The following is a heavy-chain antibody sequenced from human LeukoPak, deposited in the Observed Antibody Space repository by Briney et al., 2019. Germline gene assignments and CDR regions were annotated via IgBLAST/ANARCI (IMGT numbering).Heavy chain of an antibody. CDR3: AKGQYQLLGNWFDP. V-gene: IGHV3-43*01. CDR2: VSWDGSST. Sequence: GGSLRLSCAASGFTFDDYTMHWVRQAPGKGLEWVSLVSWDGSSTYYADSVKGRFTISRDNSKNSLHLQMNSLRTEDTALYYCAKGQYQLLGNWFDPWGQGTLVTVSS. CDR1: GFTFDDYT. J-gene: IGHJ5*02. D-gene: IGHD2-2*01.